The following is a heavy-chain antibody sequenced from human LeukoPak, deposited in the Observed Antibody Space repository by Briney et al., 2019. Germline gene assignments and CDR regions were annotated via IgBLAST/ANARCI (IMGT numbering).Heavy chain of an antibody. V-gene: IGHV4-59*01. CDR3: ARMSSSWYDHYYYAMDV. D-gene: IGHD6-13*01. CDR1: GGSISSYY. CDR2: IYYSGST. J-gene: IGHJ6*02. Sequence: PSETLSLTCTVSGGSISSYYWSWIRQPPGKGLEWIGYIYYSGSTNYNPSLKSRVTISVDTSKNQFSLKLSSVTAADTAVYYCARMSSSWYDHYYYAMDVWGQGTTVTVSS.